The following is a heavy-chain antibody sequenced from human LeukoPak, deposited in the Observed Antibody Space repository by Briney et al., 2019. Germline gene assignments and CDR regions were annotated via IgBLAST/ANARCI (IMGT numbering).Heavy chain of an antibody. CDR3: VKDSLQVPISAAGVFDL. J-gene: IGHJ4*02. V-gene: IGHV3-23*01. D-gene: IGHD6-13*01. CDR1: GFTVRNYP. Sequence: RWPLRLSWEGYGFTVRNYPMGWGRQARGKRPQWVAGIKMSGATAYYASSLKGRVPISRARGRNMLFLAIYNLRAEDTAFYYCVKDSLQVPISAAGVFDLWGQGTLVTVSS. CDR2: IKMSGATA.